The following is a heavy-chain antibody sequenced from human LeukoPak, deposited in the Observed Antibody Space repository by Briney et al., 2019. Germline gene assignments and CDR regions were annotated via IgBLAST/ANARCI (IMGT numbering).Heavy chain of an antibody. CDR2: ISPNSGDT. D-gene: IGHD4-23*01. V-gene: IGHV1-2*02. Sequence: ASVKVSCKASGYTFIGYYIHWLRQAPGQGLEWMGWISPNSGDTHYVQSFQGRVTMASDTSISTAYMELTRLTSDDTAVYYCARGAYGGNADAFDIWGQGTLVTVSS. CDR3: ARGAYGGNADAFDI. J-gene: IGHJ3*02. CDR1: GYTFIGYY.